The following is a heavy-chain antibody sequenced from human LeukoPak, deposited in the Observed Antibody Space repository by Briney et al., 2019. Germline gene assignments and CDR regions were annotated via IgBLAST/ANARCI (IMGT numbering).Heavy chain of an antibody. V-gene: IGHV3-7*01. CDR2: IKQDGSEK. J-gene: IGHJ4*02. Sequence: GGSLRLSCAASGFTFSNYPMSWVRQAPGKGLEWVATIKQDGSEKDYVDSVKGRFTISRDSAMNSLNLQMNSLRAEDTAVYFCARGRSAARWGQGTLVTVSS. CDR1: GFTFSNYP. CDR3: ARGRSAAR.